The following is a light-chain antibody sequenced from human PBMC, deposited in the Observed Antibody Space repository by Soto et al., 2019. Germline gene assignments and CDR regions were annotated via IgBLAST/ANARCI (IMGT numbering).Light chain of an antibody. CDR3: QKYNSAPLT. CDR1: QGIGVY. CDR2: AAS. J-gene: IGKJ4*01. Sequence: IQMTQSPSSLSASLGDRVTITCRASQGIGVYLAWFQQKPGKVPKLLIYAASTLQSRVPSRFSGSGSGTDFTLTISSLQPEDFATYYCQKYNSAPLTFGGGTKVEIK. V-gene: IGKV1-27*01.